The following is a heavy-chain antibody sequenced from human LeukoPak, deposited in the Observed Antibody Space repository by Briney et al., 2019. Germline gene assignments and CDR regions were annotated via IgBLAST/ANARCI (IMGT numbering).Heavy chain of an antibody. CDR3: AKSLITMIVVVPRNPFDY. D-gene: IGHD3-22*01. V-gene: IGHV3-23*01. CDR1: GFTFSSYA. J-gene: IGHJ4*02. Sequence: GGSLRLSCAASGFTFSSYAMSWVRQAPGEGLEWVSAISGSGGSTYYADSVKGRFTISRDNSKNTLYLQMNSLRAEDTAVYYCAKSLITMIVVVPRNPFDYWGQGTLVTVSS. CDR2: ISGSGGST.